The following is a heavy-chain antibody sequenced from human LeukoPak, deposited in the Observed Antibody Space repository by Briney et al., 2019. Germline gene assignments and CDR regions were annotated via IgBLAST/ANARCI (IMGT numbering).Heavy chain of an antibody. D-gene: IGHD3-10*01. CDR1: GFTFSSYA. CDR2: ISGSGGST. J-gene: IGHJ4*02. CDR3: AKGVDGSGSYYNPFFDY. Sequence: GGSLRLSCAASGFTFSSYAMSWVRQAPGKGLEWVSAISGSGGSTYYADSVKGRFTISRDNSKNTLYLQMNSLRAEDTAVYYCAKGVDGSGSYYNPFFDYWGQGTLVTVSS. V-gene: IGHV3-23*01.